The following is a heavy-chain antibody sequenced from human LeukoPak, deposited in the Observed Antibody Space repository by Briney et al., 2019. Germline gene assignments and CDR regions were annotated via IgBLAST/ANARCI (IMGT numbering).Heavy chain of an antibody. CDR3: ARRGEAMDPFDY. V-gene: IGHV5-51*01. J-gene: IGHJ4*02. Sequence: GESLKISCKDSGYSFTSYWIGWVRQMPGKGLEWMGIIYPGDSDTRYSPSFQGQVAISADKSINTAYLQWSSLKASDTAIYYCARRGEAMDPFDYWGQGTLVTVSS. CDR2: IYPGDSDT. D-gene: IGHD5-18*01. CDR1: GYSFTSYW.